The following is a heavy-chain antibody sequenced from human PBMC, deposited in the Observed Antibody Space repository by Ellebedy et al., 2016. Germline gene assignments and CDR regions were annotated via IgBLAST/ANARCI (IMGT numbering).Heavy chain of an antibody. V-gene: IGHV3-48*04. J-gene: IGHJ4*02. CDR1: GFTFSSYS. D-gene: IGHD2-2*01. Sequence: GGSLRLSCAASGFTFSSYSMNWVRQAPGKGLEWVSYISSSSSTIYYAGSVKGRFTISRDNAKNSLYLQMNSLRAEDTAVYYCAREVAVVPAARGWWGEADYWGQGTLVTVSS. CDR2: ISSSSSTI. CDR3: AREVAVVPAARGWWGEADY.